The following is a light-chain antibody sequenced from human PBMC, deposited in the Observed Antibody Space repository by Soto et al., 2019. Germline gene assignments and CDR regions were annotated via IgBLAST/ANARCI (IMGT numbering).Light chain of an antibody. V-gene: IGLV2-14*01. CDR3: SSYTRSSTRV. J-gene: IGLJ3*02. Sequence: QSALTQPASVSGSPGQSISISCTGTSSDVGGYKYVSWYQRHPGKAPKLMIYEVSNRPSGVSNRFSGSKSGNTASLTISGLQAGDEADYYCSSYTRSSTRVFGGGTKVTVL. CDR2: EVS. CDR1: SSDVGGYKY.